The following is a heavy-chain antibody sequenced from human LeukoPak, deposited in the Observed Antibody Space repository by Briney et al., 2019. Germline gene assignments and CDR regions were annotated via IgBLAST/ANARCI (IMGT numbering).Heavy chain of an antibody. CDR2: IIPMSETP. J-gene: IGHJ3*02. CDR3: ARDKNSGECVSNSCYGVWPLDI. Sequence: SVKVSCKASGGTFSINAITWVRQAPGQGLEWMGGIIPMSETPKYTQKFQGRATITTDESTNTAYMELSSLRSEDTAVYYCARDKNSGECVSNSCYGVWPLDIWGQGTMVTVSS. CDR1: GGTFSINA. V-gene: IGHV1-69*05. D-gene: IGHD2-2*01.